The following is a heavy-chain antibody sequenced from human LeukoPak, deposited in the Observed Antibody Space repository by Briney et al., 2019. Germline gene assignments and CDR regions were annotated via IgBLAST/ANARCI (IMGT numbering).Heavy chain of an antibody. CDR2: ISTSSIYI. V-gene: IGHV3-21*01. CDR1: GFTFSSYG. J-gene: IGHJ4*02. CDR3: AREEGGKLGIDYYFDY. Sequence: TGGSLRLSCAASGFTFSSYGMSWVRQAPGKGLEWVSSISTSSIYIYYTDSVKGRFTISRDNAKNSLYLQMNSLRAEDTAVYYCAREEGGKLGIDYYFDYWGQGTLVTVSS. D-gene: IGHD7-27*01.